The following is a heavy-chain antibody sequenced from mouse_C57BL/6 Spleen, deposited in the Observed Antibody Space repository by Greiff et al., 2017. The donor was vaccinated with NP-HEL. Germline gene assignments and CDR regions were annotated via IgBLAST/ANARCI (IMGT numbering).Heavy chain of an antibody. CDR2: IDPSDSYT. J-gene: IGHJ2*01. CDR1: GYTFTSYW. Sequence: VQLQQSGAELVRPGTSVKLSCKASGYTFTSYWMHWVKQRPGQGLEWIGVIDPSDSYTNYNQKFKGKATLTVDTSSSTAYMQLSSLTSEDSAVYYCAKAYYSNPYYFDYWGQGTTLTVSS. V-gene: IGHV1-59*01. CDR3: AKAYYSNPYYFDY. D-gene: IGHD2-5*01.